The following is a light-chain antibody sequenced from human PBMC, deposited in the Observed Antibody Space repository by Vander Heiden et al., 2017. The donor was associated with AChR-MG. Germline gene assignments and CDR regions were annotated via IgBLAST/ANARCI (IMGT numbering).Light chain of an antibody. Sequence: DIQMTQSPSTLSASVVDRVTITCRASQSISSWLAWYQQKPGKAPKLLIYKASSLESGVPSRFSGSGSGTEFTLTISSMQPDDFATYYCQQYNSYSGYTFGQGTKLEIK. CDR3: QQYNSYSGYT. CDR2: KAS. CDR1: QSISSW. J-gene: IGKJ2*01. V-gene: IGKV1-5*03.